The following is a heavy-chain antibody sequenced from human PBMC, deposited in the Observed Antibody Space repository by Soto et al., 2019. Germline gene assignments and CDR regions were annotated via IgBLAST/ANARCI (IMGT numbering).Heavy chain of an antibody. D-gene: IGHD6-19*01. CDR2: INPNSGGT. Sequence: ASVKVSCKASGYTFTGYYMHWVRQAPGQGLEWMGWINPNSGGTNYAQKFQGWVTMTRDTSISTAYMELSRLRSDDTAVYYCARVSPSIDSGWYGWGYYYYYGMDVWGQGTTVTVSS. CDR3: ARVSPSIDSGWYGWGYYYYYGMDV. V-gene: IGHV1-2*04. CDR1: GYTFTGYY. J-gene: IGHJ6*02.